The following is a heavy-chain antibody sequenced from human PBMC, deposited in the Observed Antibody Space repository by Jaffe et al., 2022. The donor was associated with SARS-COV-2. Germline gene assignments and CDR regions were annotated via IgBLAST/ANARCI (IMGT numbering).Heavy chain of an antibody. CDR2: INHSGST. J-gene: IGHJ4*02. CDR1: GGSFSGYY. Sequence: QVQLQQWGAGLLKPSETLSLTCAVYGGSFSGYYWSWIRQPPGKGLEWIGEINHSGSTNYNPSLKSRVTILVDTSKNQFSLKLSSVTAADTAVYYCARRTGATFDYWGQGTLVTVSS. CDR3: ARRTGATFDY. V-gene: IGHV4-34*01. D-gene: IGHD5-12*01.